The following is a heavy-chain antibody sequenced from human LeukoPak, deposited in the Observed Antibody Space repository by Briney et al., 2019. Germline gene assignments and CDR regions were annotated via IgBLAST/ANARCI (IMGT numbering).Heavy chain of an antibody. CDR1: GGSFSGYY. J-gene: IGHJ4*02. Sequence: SETLSLTCAVYGGSFSGYYWSWIRQPPGKGLEWIGEINHSGSTNYNPSLKSRVTISVDTSKNQFSLKLSSVTAADTAVYYCARTRYNYCSSTSCYLIYTSPLFDYWGQGTLVTVSS. V-gene: IGHV4-34*01. CDR3: ARTRYNYCSSTSCYLIYTSPLFDY. D-gene: IGHD2-2*01. CDR2: INHSGST.